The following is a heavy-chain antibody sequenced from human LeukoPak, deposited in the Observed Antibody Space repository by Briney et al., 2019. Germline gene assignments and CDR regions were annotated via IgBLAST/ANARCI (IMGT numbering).Heavy chain of an antibody. CDR3: TSHYGSGGF. CDR2: IKSKTDGASI. D-gene: IGHD3-10*01. V-gene: IGHV3-15*07. J-gene: IGHJ4*02. Sequence: KTGGSLRLSCAASGLIFNDAWMTWVRQAPGRGLEWVGRIKSKTDGASIDYVAPVKGRFIISRDDSKNTLYLQMNSLKTEDTAVYYCTSHYGSGGFWGQGTLVTVSS. CDR1: GLIFNDAW.